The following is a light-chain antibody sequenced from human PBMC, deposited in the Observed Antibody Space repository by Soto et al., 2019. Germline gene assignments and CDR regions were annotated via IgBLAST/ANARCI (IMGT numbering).Light chain of an antibody. CDR2: DAS. V-gene: IGKV3-11*01. J-gene: IGKJ2*01. CDR1: QSVSSY. CDR3: QQRSNWPHT. Sequence: EIVSTQSPATLSLSPGERATLSCRASQSVSSYLAWYQQKPGQAPRLLIYDASKRATGIPARFSGSGSGTDFPLTISSLEPEDSAVYYCQQRSNWPHTFGQGTKLEIK.